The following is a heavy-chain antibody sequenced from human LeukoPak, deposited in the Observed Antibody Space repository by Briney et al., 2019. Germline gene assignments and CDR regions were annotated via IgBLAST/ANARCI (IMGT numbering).Heavy chain of an antibody. D-gene: IGHD3-10*01. CDR2: ISAYNGNT. CDR3: ARSWFGELLFPSGDY. J-gene: IGHJ4*02. Sequence: APVKVSLKASGFTFSSYDISWVGQAPGQRVEWVGWISAYNGNTNYAQKLQGRVTMTTDTSTSTAYMELRSLRSDDTAVYYCARSWFGELLFPSGDYWGQGTLVTVSS. V-gene: IGHV1-18*04. CDR1: GFTFSSYD.